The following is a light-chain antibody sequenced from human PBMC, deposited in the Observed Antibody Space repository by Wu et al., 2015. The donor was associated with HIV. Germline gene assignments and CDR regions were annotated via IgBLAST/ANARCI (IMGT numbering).Light chain of an antibody. Sequence: DIQLTQSPSFLSVSVGDRVTITCRASQDINHYLAWYQQRQGKAPKLLIYAASTLQSGVPSRVSGSGSGTDFTLTISTLQPEDFATYYCQQTYSTPKTFGQGTKVEIK. CDR2: AAS. CDR1: QDINHY. J-gene: IGKJ1*01. CDR3: QQTYSTPKT. V-gene: IGKV1-9*01.